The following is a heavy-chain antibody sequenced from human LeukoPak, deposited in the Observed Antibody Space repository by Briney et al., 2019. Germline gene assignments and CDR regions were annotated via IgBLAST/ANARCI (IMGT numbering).Heavy chain of an antibody. CDR1: GFTFSSYD. Sequence: GGSLRLSCAASGFTFSSYDMHWVRQATGKGLEWVSAIGTAGDTYYPGSVKGRFTISRENAKNSLYLQMNSLRAGDTAVYYCARGILGGSYYFDAFDIWGQGTMVTVSS. CDR3: ARGILGGSYYFDAFDI. J-gene: IGHJ3*02. D-gene: IGHD1-26*01. V-gene: IGHV3-13*01. CDR2: IGTAGDT.